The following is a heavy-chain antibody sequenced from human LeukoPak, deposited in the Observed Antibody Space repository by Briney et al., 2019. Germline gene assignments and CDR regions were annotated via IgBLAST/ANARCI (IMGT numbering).Heavy chain of an antibody. CDR1: GGSFSGYY. J-gene: IGHJ4*02. Sequence: SETLSLTCAVYGGSFSGYYWSWIRQPPGKGLERIGEINHSGSTNYNPSLKSRVTISVDTSKNQFSLKLSSVTAADTAVYYCARGEWLRSWFGYWGQGTLVTVSS. CDR3: ARGEWLRSWFGY. V-gene: IGHV4-34*01. CDR2: INHSGST. D-gene: IGHD5-12*01.